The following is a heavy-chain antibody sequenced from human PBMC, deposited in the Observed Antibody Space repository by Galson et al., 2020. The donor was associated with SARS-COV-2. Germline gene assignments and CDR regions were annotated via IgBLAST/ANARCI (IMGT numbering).Heavy chain of an antibody. CDR2: ISAHNGNT. CDR3: AIAVAGFYYFDY. D-gene: IGHD6-19*01. Sequence: ASVKVSCKASGYTFTSYGISWVRQAPGHGLEWLRRISAHNGNTHYAQKLQGRVTMTTDTSTSTAYMEPRSLRSDDTAVYYCAIAVAGFYYFDYWGQGTLVTVSS. V-gene: IGHV1-18*01. CDR1: GYTFTSYG. J-gene: IGHJ4*02.